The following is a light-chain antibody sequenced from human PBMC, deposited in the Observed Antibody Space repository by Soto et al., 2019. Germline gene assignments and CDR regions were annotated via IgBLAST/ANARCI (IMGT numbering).Light chain of an antibody. CDR2: AAS. CDR3: QQSYSPPHT. V-gene: IGKV1-39*01. J-gene: IGKJ4*01. Sequence: DIQMTQSPSSLSSSVGDIVTITCRSSQSISSYLNWYQQKPGKAPKLLIYAASSLQSGVPSRFSGSGSGTDFTLTISSLQPEDFETYYCQQSYSPPHTFGGGTKVDIK. CDR1: QSISSY.